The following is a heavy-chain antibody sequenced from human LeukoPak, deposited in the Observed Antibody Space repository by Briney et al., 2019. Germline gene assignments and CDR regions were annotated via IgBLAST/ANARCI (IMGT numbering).Heavy chain of an antibody. CDR3: ARDRPRIQLDMDV. J-gene: IGHJ6*03. D-gene: IGHD5-18*01. V-gene: IGHV3-48*01. CDR1: GFTFSSYS. Sequence: GGSLRPSCAASGFTFSSYSMNWVRQAPGKGLEWVSYISSSSSTIYYADSVKGRFTISRDNAKNSLYLQMNSLRAEDTAVYYCARDRPRIQLDMDVWGKGTTVTVSS. CDR2: ISSSSSTI.